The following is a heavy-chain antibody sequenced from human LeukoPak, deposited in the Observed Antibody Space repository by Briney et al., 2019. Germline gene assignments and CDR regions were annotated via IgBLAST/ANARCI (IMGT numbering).Heavy chain of an antibody. V-gene: IGHV3-66*01. CDR1: GFTFSSYS. J-gene: IGHJ4*02. CDR3: ARDYWQSL. CDR2: IYSGGST. D-gene: IGHD2-15*01. Sequence: HPGGSLRLSCAASGFTFSSYSMNWVRQAPGKGLEWVSVIYSGGSTYYADSVKGRFTISRDNSKNTLYLQMNSLRAEDTAVYYCARDYWQSLWGQGTLVTVSS.